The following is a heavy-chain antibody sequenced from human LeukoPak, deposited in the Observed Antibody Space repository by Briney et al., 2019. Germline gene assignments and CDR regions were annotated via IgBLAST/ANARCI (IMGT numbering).Heavy chain of an antibody. V-gene: IGHV1-24*01. CDR1: GYTLTELS. Sequence: ASVKVSCKVSGYTLTELSMHWVRQAPGKGLEWMGGFDPEDGETIYAQKLQGRVTMTTDTSTSTAYMELRSLRSDDTAVYYCASGLGVTMVRGVPFDYWGQGTLVTVSS. CDR2: FDPEDGET. D-gene: IGHD3-10*01. J-gene: IGHJ4*02. CDR3: ASGLGVTMVRGVPFDY.